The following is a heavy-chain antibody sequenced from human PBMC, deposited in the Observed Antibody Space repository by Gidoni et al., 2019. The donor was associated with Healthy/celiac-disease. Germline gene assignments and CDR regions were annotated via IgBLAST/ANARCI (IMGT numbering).Heavy chain of an antibody. J-gene: IGHJ3*02. CDR3: AKDRSGTSAFDI. CDR1: GFPFSSYA. D-gene: IGHD3-10*01. CDR2: ISGSGGST. Sequence: EVQLLASGGGLVQPGGSLRLSCAASGFPFSSYAMSWVRQAPGKGLEWVSAISGSGGSTYYADSVKGRFTISRDNSKNTLYLQMNSLRAEDTAVYYCAKDRSGTSAFDIWGQGTMVTVSS. V-gene: IGHV3-23*01.